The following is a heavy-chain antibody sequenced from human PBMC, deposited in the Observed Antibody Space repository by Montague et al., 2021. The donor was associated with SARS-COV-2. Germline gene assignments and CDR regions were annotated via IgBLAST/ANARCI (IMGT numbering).Heavy chain of an antibody. CDR3: ARRRAGLYRPEHYIDV. V-gene: IGHV4-39*01. D-gene: IGHD3-3*01. CDR1: GDSMKNSGYY. Sequence: SETLSLTCNVSGDSMKNSGYYWAWIRQPPGKGLEWIGSIYYSGTTYYNPSLKSRVTISVDTSKNQFSLILSSVTAADRAVYYYARRRAGLYRPEHYIDVWGEGTTVTVSS. J-gene: IGHJ6*03. CDR2: IYYSGTT.